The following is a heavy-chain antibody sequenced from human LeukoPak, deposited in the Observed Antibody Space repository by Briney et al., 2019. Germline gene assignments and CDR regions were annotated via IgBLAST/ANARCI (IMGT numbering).Heavy chain of an antibody. CDR1: GYTFTSYA. D-gene: IGHD3-10*01. CDR3: ARDLGYYPKFDP. V-gene: IGHV1-18*01. Sequence: ASVKVSCKASGYTFTSYAMHWVRQAPGQRLEWMGWISAYNGNTNYAQKLQGRVTMTTDTSTSTAYMELRSLRSDDTAVYYCARDLGYYPKFDPWGQGTLVTVSS. CDR2: ISAYNGNT. J-gene: IGHJ5*02.